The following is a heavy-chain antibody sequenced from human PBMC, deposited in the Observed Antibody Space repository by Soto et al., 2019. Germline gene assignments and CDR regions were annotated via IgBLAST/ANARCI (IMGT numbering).Heavy chain of an antibody. V-gene: IGHV3-48*02. J-gene: IGHJ6*02. CDR2: ISISSGTI. D-gene: IGHD3-22*01. CDR3: AGQLLYDSSGYYRYYYGMDV. Sequence: PGGSLRLSCAASGFTFSSYSMNWVRQAPGKGLEWLSYISISSGTIYYADSVRGRFSISRDNAKSSLYLQMNSLRDEDTAVYYCAGQLLYDSSGYYRYYYGMDVWGQGTTVTVSS. CDR1: GFTFSSYS.